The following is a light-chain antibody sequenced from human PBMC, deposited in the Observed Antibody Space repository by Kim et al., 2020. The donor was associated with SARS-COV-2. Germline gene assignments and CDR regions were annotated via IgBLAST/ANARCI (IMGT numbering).Light chain of an antibody. V-gene: IGKV1-5*01. CDR1: QSIGGW. CDR2: DAS. CDR3: QHHSTYPIT. Sequence: ASVGDRVTITCRASQSIGGWLAWYQPKPWKAHKILIYDASSVESGVTSRFSGSGSGTEFTLTISSLQPDASATYYCQHHSTYPITFGQGTRLEIQ. J-gene: IGKJ5*01.